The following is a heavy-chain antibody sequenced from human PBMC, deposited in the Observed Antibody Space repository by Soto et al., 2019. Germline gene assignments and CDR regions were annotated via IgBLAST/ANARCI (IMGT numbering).Heavy chain of an antibody. CDR1: GFTFSNYD. Sequence: QVQLVESGGGVVQPGRSLRLSCAASGFTFSNYDMHWVRQAPGKGLEWVAVTWPDGTNKYYADSVKGRFTISRDNSKNTLYLQMNSLRAEDTAVYYCAGDDYDILTGYPLDVWGQGTTVTVSS. V-gene: IGHV3-33*01. CDR2: TWPDGTNK. J-gene: IGHJ6*02. CDR3: AGDDYDILTGYPLDV. D-gene: IGHD3-9*01.